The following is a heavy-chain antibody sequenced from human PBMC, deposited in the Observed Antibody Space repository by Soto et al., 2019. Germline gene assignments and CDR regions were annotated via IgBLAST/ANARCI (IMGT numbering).Heavy chain of an antibody. Sequence: PGGSLRLSCITSGFAFGDFAMTWFRQAPGKGLEWVGFITSKKYGGTPQYAASVKGRFSISRDDSKSIAYLQMDNLKTDDTAVYYCSRFPAERYSAYDFSMVVWGQGTTVSVSS. CDR3: SRFPAERYSAYDFSMVV. CDR1: GFAFGDFA. D-gene: IGHD5-12*01. J-gene: IGHJ6*02. V-gene: IGHV3-49*03. CDR2: ITSKKYGGTP.